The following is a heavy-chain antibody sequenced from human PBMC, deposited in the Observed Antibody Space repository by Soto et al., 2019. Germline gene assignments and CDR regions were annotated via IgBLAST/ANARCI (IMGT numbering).Heavy chain of an antibody. J-gene: IGHJ4*02. CDR2: INHSGST. CDR3: ARGDTMVRGVITYYFDY. Sequence: SETLSLTCAVYGGSFSGYYWSWIRQPPGKGLEWIGEINHSGSTNYNPSLKSRVTISVDTSKNQFSLKLSSVTAADTAVYYCARGDTMVRGVITYYFDYWGQGTLGTVSS. D-gene: IGHD3-10*01. V-gene: IGHV4-34*01. CDR1: GGSFSGYY.